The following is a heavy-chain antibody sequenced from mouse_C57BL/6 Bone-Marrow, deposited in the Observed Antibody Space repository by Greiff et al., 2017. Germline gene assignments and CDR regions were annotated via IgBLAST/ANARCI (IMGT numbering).Heavy chain of an antibody. V-gene: IGHV1-52*01. D-gene: IGHD2-5*01. CDR1: GYTFTSYW. J-gene: IGHJ2*01. CDR3: ARRGSDSNYGDY. CDR2: IDPSDSET. Sequence: QVQLQQPGAELVRPGSSVKLSCKASGYTFTSYWMHWVKQRPIQGLEWIGNIDPSDSETHYNQKFKDKATLTVDKSSSTAYMQLSSLTSEDSAVYYCARRGSDSNYGDYWGRGTTLTVSA.